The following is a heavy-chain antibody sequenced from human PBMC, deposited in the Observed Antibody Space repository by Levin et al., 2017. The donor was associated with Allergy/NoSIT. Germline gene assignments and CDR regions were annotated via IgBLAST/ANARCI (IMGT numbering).Heavy chain of an antibody. CDR3: AGGDFYDNSGHVY. CDR1: GVSVSDNY. CDR2: IYSGGST. D-gene: IGHD3-22*01. V-gene: IGHV3-53*01. Sequence: GGSLRLSCAGPGVSVSDNYMSWVRQAPGKGLEWFSVIYSGGSTYYADSLKGRFTISRDNSNNTVYLQMTNLRVEDTAVYYCAGGDFYDNSGHVYWGQGTLVTVSS. J-gene: IGHJ4*02.